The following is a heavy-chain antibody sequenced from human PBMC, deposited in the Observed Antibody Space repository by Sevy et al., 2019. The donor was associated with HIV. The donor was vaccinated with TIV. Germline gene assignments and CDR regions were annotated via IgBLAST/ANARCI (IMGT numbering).Heavy chain of an antibody. V-gene: IGHV3-30*18. CDR3: AKDFTGFYGMDV. J-gene: IGHJ6*02. D-gene: IGHD3-9*01. Sequence: GGSLRLSCEVSGLSVTNNGMYWVRQAPGKGLEWVAVISYDGINKYYGDSVKGRFIISRDRSKNTLYLQMNILRIEDTAVYYCAKDFTGFYGMDVWGQRTTVTVSS. CDR1: GLSVTNNG. CDR2: ISYDGINK.